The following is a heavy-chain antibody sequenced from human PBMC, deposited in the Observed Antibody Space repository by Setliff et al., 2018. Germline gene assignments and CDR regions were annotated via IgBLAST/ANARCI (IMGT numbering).Heavy chain of an antibody. Sequence: SETLSLTCAVYGESFYTYSWTWIRQTPGKGLEWIGEINHSASTYHSPSLKNRVTISVDTSKSQSSLRLTSVTAADSGLYYCTRGNGDSKFDFWSQGTLVTVSS. CDR3: TRGNGDSKFDF. CDR2: INHSAST. J-gene: IGHJ4*02. CDR1: GESFYTYS. V-gene: IGHV4-34*01. D-gene: IGHD4-17*01.